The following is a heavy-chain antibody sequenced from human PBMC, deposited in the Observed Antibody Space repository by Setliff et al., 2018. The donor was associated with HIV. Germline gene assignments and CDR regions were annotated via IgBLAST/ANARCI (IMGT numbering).Heavy chain of an antibody. D-gene: IGHD5-12*01. CDR2: IHPSGNT. J-gene: IGHJ4*02. CDR1: GGTFSGHY. V-gene: IGHV4-34*01. Sequence: PSETLSLTCAVYGGTFSGHYWSWIRQPPGQGLDWIGEIHPSGNTYYNPSLQSRVTISVDTYNNQFSLNMNSVNAADTAVYYCARGYASGYDAYGYWGQGTLVTVSS. CDR3: ARGYASGYDAYGY.